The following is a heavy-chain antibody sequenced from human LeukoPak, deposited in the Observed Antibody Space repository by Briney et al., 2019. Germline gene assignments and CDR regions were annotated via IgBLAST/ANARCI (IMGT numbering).Heavy chain of an antibody. CDR2: VSPKTGRT. CDR3: ARESERNDGWFDP. Sequence: ASVLVSRKASGYTFRIHDINWVRQAPGQGLEWVGWVSPKTGRTGYAQKFQGRVYMTTNASLSTAYMELSSLRSDDTAVYFCARESERNDGWFDPWGQGTLVTVSS. CDR1: GYTFRIHD. J-gene: IGHJ5*02. V-gene: IGHV1-8*01. D-gene: IGHD1-1*01.